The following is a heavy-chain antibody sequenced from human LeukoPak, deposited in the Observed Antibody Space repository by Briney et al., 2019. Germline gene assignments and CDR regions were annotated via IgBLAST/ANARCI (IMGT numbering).Heavy chain of an antibody. D-gene: IGHD6-19*01. CDR3: ARARIAVAALFDY. CDR2: IIPIFGTA. J-gene: IGHJ4*02. Sequence: ASVKVSCKASGGTFSCYAISWVRQAPRQGLEWTGGIIPIFGTANYAQKFQGRVTITADESTSTAYMELSSLRSEDTAVYYCARARIAVAALFDYWGQGTLVTVSS. CDR1: GGTFSCYA. V-gene: IGHV1-69*13.